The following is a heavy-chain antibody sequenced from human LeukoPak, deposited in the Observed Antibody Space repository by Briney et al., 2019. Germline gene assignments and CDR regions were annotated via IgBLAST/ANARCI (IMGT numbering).Heavy chain of an antibody. Sequence: PGGSLRPSCAASGFTLSWYGMHWVRQAPAKGLEWVAFIRYDGSNKYYADSVKGRFTISRDKSKNTLYLQMNSLRTDDTAVYYCAQGPPSYFDYWGQGTLVTVSS. V-gene: IGHV3-30*02. J-gene: IGHJ4*02. CDR3: AQGPPSYFDY. CDR2: IRYDGSNK. CDR1: GFTLSWYG.